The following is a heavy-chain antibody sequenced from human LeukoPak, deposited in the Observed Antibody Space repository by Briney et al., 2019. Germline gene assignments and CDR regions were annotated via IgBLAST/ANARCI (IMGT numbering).Heavy chain of an antibody. CDR3: ATMVRSIYYYYGMDV. V-gene: IGHV4-59*12. J-gene: IGHJ6*02. Sequence: PSETLSLTCTVSGGSISSYYWSWIRQPPGKGLEWIGYIYYSGSTYYNPSLKSRVTISVDTSKNQFSLKLSSVTAADTAVYYCATMVRSIYYYYGMDVWGQGTTVTVSS. CDR1: GGSISSYY. CDR2: IYYSGST. D-gene: IGHD5-18*01.